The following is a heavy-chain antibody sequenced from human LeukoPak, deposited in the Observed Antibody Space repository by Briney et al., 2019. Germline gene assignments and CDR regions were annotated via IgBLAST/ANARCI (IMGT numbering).Heavy chain of an antibody. V-gene: IGHV1-3*01. Sequence: ASVKVSCKASGYTFTSYAMHWVRQAPGQRLEWMGWINAGNGNTKYSQKFQGRVTITRDTSASTAYMELSSLRSEDTAVYYCARPPDYGDYSFDYWGQGTLVTVSS. CDR2: INAGNGNT. CDR3: ARPPDYGDYSFDY. CDR1: GYTFTSYA. J-gene: IGHJ4*02. D-gene: IGHD4-17*01.